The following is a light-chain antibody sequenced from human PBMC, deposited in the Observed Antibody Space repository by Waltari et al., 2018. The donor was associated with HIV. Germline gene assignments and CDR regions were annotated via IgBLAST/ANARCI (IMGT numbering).Light chain of an antibody. CDR2: EVN. J-gene: IGLJ1*01. V-gene: IGLV2-8*01. CDR1: STDISGYDY. CDR3: SSYTDFNTPHV. Sequence: QSALTQPPSASGSLGQSVTISCTGTSTDISGYDYVSWYQQHPGKAPKLLIYEVNKRPSGVPARFSASRSDNRASLTVSGLQYEDEAEYYCSSYTDFNTPHVFGTGTKVTVL.